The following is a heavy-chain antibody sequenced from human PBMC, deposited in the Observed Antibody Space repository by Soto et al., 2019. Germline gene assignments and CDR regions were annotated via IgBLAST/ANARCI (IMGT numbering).Heavy chain of an antibody. Sequence: SETLSLTCTVSGGSISSSSHYWGWIRQPPGKGLEWIGSIYYSGSTYYNPSLKSRVTISIATSKNQFSLKLTSVTAADTAVYYCARHWDINGWTARVNWFDPWGQGTLVTVSS. V-gene: IGHV4-39*01. CDR3: ARHWDINGWTARVNWFDP. CDR1: GGSISSSSHY. D-gene: IGHD6-25*01. CDR2: IYYSGST. J-gene: IGHJ5*02.